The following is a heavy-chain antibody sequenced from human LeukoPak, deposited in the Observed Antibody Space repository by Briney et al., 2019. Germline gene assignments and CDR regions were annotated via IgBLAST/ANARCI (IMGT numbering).Heavy chain of an antibody. CDR3: ARRDDFWSHFDY. V-gene: IGHV4-39*01. CDR2: IYYSGST. Sequence: PSETLSLTCTVSGGSISSSSYYWGWIRQPPGKGLEWIGSIYYSGSTYYNPSLKSRVTISVDTSKNQFSLKLSSVTAADTAVYYCARRDDFWSHFDYWGQGTLVTVSS. CDR1: GGSISSSSYY. D-gene: IGHD3-3*01. J-gene: IGHJ4*02.